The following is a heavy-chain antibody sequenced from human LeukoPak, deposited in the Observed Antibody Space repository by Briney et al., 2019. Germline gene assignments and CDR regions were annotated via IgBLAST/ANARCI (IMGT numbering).Heavy chain of an antibody. V-gene: IGHV4-59*01. Sequence: SETLSLTCTVSGGSISSYYWSWIRQPPGKGLEWIGYIYYSGSTNYNPSLKSRVTISVDTSKNQFSLKLSSVTAADTAVYYCARFRNYDFWSGYPTYCYYGMDVWGQGTTVTVSS. CDR2: IYYSGST. J-gene: IGHJ6*02. D-gene: IGHD3-3*01. CDR1: GGSISSYY. CDR3: ARFRNYDFWSGYPTYCYYGMDV.